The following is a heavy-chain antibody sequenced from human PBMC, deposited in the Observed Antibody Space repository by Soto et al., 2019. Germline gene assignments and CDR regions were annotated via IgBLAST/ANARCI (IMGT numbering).Heavy chain of an antibody. Sequence: ASVKVSCKASGGTFSSYTISWVRQAPGQGLEWMGRIIPILGIANYAQKFQGRVTITADKSTSTAYMELSSLRSEDTAVYYCASWPTLRNSPFDYWGQGTLVTVSS. J-gene: IGHJ4*02. CDR1: GGTFSSYT. CDR2: IIPILGIA. CDR3: ASWPTLRNSPFDY. V-gene: IGHV1-69*02.